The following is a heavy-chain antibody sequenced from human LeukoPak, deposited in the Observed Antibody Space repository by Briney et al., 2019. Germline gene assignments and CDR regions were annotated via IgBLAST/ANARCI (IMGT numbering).Heavy chain of an antibody. CDR1: GYSISRGYS. V-gene: IGHV4-38-2*01. J-gene: IGHJ3*01. CDR3: ARFNHVWETHGMDAFDL. CDR2: MYHSEST. Sequence: SETLSLTCAVSGYSISRGYSWGWIRQPPGMGLEWIGNMYHSESTHYNPSLKSRVTISADTSKNQFSLKLSSVTAADTSVYYCARFNHVWETHGMDAFDLWGQGTIVTVSS. D-gene: IGHD3-16*01.